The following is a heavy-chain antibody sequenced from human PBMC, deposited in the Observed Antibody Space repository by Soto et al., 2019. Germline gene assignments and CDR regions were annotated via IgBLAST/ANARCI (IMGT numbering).Heavy chain of an antibody. J-gene: IGHJ4*01. CDR3: AKKSGATSCSGDSCYSGPIDY. V-gene: IGHV3-23*01. CDR2: ISGSGGGT. D-gene: IGHD2-15*01. CDR1: GFAFSTYV. Sequence: GGSLRLSCTTSGFAFSTYVMSWVRQAPGKGLEWVSPISGSGGGTYYADSVKGRFTISRDNSKNTLYLQMNSLRAEDTAVYYCAKKSGATSCSGDSCYSGPIDYWGRGTLVTVSS.